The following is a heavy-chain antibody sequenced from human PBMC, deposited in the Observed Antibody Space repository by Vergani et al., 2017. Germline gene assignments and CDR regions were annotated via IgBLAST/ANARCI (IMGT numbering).Heavy chain of an antibody. CDR2: IKSKTDGGTT. J-gene: IGHJ6*03. V-gene: IGHV3-15*01. Sequence: EVQLVESGGGLVKPGGSLRLSCAASGFTFSNAWMSWVRQAPGKGLEWVGRIKSKTDGGTTDYAAPVKGRFTISRDDSKNTLYLQMNSLKTEDTAVYYCTRGTVVVAAFYYYYYYMDVWGKGTTVTVSS. CDR3: TRGTVVVAAFYYYYYYMDV. CDR1: GFTFSNAW. D-gene: IGHD2-15*01.